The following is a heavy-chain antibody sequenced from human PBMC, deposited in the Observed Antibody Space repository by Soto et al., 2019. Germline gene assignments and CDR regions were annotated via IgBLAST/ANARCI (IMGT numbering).Heavy chain of an antibody. CDR2: IYYSGST. CDR1: GGSISSGGYY. CDR3: ARDTRSGYARGGYYYYGMDV. J-gene: IGHJ6*02. D-gene: IGHD5-12*01. V-gene: IGHV4-31*03. Sequence: SETLSLTCTVSGGSISSGGYYWSWIRQHPGKGLEWIGYIYYSGSTYYNPSLKSRVTISVDTSKNQFSLKLSSVTAADTAVYYCARDTRSGYARGGYYYYGMDVWGQGTTVTAP.